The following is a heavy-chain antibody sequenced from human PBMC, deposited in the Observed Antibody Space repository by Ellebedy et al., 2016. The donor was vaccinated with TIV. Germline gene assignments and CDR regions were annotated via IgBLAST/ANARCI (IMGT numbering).Heavy chain of an antibody. CDR2: INHSGST. V-gene: IGHV4-34*01. Sequence: SETLSLTXAVYGGSFSGYYWSWIRQPPGKGLEWIGEINHSGSTNYNPSLKSRVTISVDTSKNQFSLKLSSVTAADTAVYYCAVLWFGVKGMDVWGQGTTVTVSS. CDR3: AVLWFGVKGMDV. J-gene: IGHJ6*02. D-gene: IGHD3-10*01. CDR1: GGSFSGYY.